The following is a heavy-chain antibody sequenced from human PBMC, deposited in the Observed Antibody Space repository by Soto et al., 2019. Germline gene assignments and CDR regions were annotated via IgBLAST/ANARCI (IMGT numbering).Heavy chain of an antibody. V-gene: IGHV4-34*10. J-gene: IGHJ3*02. D-gene: IGHD1-20*01. CDR3: ARYNWNHILVGKNAFVI. CDR2: INHSGST. CDR1: GGSFSGYY. Sequence: SETLSLTCAVYGGSFSGYYWSWIRQPPGKGLEWIGYINHSGSTYYNPSLKSRVTISVDTSKNQFSLKLSSVTAADTAVYYCARYNWNHILVGKNAFVIWGQGTMVTVSS.